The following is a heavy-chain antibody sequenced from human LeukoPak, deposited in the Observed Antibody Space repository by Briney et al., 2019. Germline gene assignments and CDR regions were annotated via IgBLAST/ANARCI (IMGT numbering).Heavy chain of an antibody. CDR3: ARDADFWSDYYSHDAFDF. CDR2: INPNSGGT. CDR1: GYTFTGYY. D-gene: IGHD3-3*01. V-gene: IGHV1-2*02. Sequence: GASVKVSCKASGYTFTGYYMHWVRQAPGQGLEWMGWINPNSGGTNYAQKFQGRVTMTRDTSISTAYMELSRLRSDDTAVYYCARDADFWSDYYSHDAFDFWGQGTMVTVSS. J-gene: IGHJ3*01.